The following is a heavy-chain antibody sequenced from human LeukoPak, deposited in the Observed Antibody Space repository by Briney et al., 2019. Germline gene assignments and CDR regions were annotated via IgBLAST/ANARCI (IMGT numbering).Heavy chain of an antibody. CDR3: ARAGSAWYTPGY. V-gene: IGHV3-11*04. Sequence: GGSLRLSCAASGFTFSNYYMNWIRQAPGRGLEWVSYISSSGSPIYYADSVKGRFTISRDNAENSLYLRMNSLRVEDTAVYYCARAGSAWYTPGYWGQGTLVTVSS. CDR1: GFTFSNYY. J-gene: IGHJ4*02. CDR2: ISSSGSPI. D-gene: IGHD6-13*01.